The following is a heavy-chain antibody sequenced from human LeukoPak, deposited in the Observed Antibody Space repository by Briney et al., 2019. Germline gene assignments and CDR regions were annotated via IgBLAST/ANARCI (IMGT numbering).Heavy chain of an antibody. J-gene: IGHJ4*02. CDR2: IIPIFVTA. Sequence: ASVRVSCTASGGTFSSYAISWVRQAPGQGLDWMGGIIPIFVTANYAQKFQGGVTITADKSTSTAYMELRSLRSEDTAVYYCARSYSSRWYWWYFDYWGQGTLVTVSS. D-gene: IGHD6-13*01. V-gene: IGHV1-69*06. CDR1: GGTFSSYA. CDR3: ARSYSSRWYWWYFDY.